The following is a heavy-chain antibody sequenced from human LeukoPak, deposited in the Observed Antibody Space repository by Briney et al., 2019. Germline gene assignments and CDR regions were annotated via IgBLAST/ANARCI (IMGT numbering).Heavy chain of an antibody. CDR2: ISAYNGNT. D-gene: IGHD6-13*01. Sequence: ASVKVSCKASGYTFTSYGISWVRQAPGQGLEWMGWISAYNGNTNYAQKFQGRVTITRDTSASTAYMELSSLRSEDTAVYYCARAPRGIAAAGTLDYWGQGTLVTVSS. CDR3: ARAPRGIAAAGTLDY. V-gene: IGHV1-18*01. CDR1: GYTFTSYG. J-gene: IGHJ4*02.